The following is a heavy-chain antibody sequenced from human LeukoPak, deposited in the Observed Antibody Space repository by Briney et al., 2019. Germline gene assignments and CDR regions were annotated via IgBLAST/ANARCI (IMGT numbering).Heavy chain of an antibody. CDR3: ARAGYCSGGSCYSPQY. CDR2: INPSGGST. V-gene: IGHV1-46*01. D-gene: IGHD2-15*01. J-gene: IGHJ4*02. CDR1: GYTFTSYY. Sequence: GASVKVSCKASGYTFTSYYMHWVRQAPGQGLEWMGIINPSGGSTSYAQRFQGRVTMTRDMSTSTVYMELSSLRSEDTAMYYCARAGYCSGGSCYSPQYWGQGTLVTVSS.